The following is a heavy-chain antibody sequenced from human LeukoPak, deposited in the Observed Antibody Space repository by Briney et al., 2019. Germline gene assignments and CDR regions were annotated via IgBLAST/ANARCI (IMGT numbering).Heavy chain of an antibody. D-gene: IGHD3-22*01. CDR2: INPNSGGT. CDR1: GYTFTGYY. J-gene: IGHJ6*03. V-gene: IGHV1-2*02. Sequence: ASVKVSCKASGYTFTGYYMHWVRQAPGQGLEWMGWINPNSGGTNYAQKFQGRVTMTRDTSISTAYMELSRLRSDDTAVYFYARDGDGDDMKYYYYYYYMDVWGKGTTVTVSS. CDR3: ARDGDGDDMKYYYYYYYMDV.